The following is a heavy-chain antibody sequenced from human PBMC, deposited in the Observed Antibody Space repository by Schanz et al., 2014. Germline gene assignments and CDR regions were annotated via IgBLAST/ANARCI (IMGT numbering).Heavy chain of an antibody. V-gene: IGHV1-69*04. J-gene: IGHJ4*02. CDR1: GGTFVTFF. CDR3: ATCSGGTCHAKPVLDN. D-gene: IGHD2-15*01. Sequence: QVHLVQSGAEVKEPGSSVKVSYKPSGGTFVTFFFTWVRQAPGQGPQWMGRISPLLGVANYAQEFQGRLTITADTSTSTAYMELSSLRSEDTAVYYCATCSGGTCHAKPVLDNWGQGTLVTVSS. CDR2: ISPLLGVA.